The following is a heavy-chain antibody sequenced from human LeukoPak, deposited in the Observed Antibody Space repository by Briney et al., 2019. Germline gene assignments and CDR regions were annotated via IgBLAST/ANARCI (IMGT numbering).Heavy chain of an antibody. D-gene: IGHD3-22*01. CDR3: ARLLEHYYFDASGYYDDDY. Sequence: ASVKVSCKASGYTFTGFYMHWVRQAPGQGLEWMGWTDPNIGTTKYSQKFQGRVTMTRDTSISEVYMELSRLRSDDTAVYYCARLLEHYYFDASGYYDDDYWGQGTPIIVSS. CDR2: TDPNIGTT. CDR1: GYTFTGFY. V-gene: IGHV1-2*02. J-gene: IGHJ4*02.